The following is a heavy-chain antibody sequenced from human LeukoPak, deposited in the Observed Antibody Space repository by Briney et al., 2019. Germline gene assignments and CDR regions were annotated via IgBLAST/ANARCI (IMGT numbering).Heavy chain of an antibody. V-gene: IGHV1-69*01. D-gene: IGHD2-2*02. CDR1: GGTFSSYA. Sequence: SVKVSCKASGGTFSSYAISWVRQAPGQGLEWMGGIIPIFGTANYAQKFQGRVTITAGESTSTAYMELSSLRSEDTAVYYCARDWVCSSTSCYTSDWFDPWGQGTLVTVSS. J-gene: IGHJ5*02. CDR3: ARDWVCSSTSCYTSDWFDP. CDR2: IIPIFGTA.